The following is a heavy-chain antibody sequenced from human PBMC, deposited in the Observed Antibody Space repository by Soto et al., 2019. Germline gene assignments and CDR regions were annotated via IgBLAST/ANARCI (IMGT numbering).Heavy chain of an antibody. CDR3: ARDYGYYYGSGSYFAY. J-gene: IGHJ4*02. CDR2: IYYSGST. Sequence: PSETLSLTCTVSGGSISSGGYYWSWIRQHPGKDLEWIGYIYYSGSTYYNPSLKSRVTISVDTSKNQFSLKLSSVTAADTAVYYCARDYGYYYGSGSYFAYWGQGTLVTVSS. V-gene: IGHV4-31*03. D-gene: IGHD3-10*01. CDR1: GGSISSGGYY.